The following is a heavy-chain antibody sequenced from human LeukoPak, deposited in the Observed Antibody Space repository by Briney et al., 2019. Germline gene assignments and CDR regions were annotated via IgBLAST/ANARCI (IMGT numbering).Heavy chain of an antibody. V-gene: IGHV3-21*01. J-gene: IGHJ1*01. CDR2: ISSSSSYI. CDR3: ARDSFNSRYDSSGYYPQYFQH. D-gene: IGHD3-22*01. Sequence: GGSLRLSCAASGFTFSSYSMNWVRQAPGKGLEWVSSISSSSSYIYYADSVKGRFTISRDNAKHSLYLQMNSLRAEDTAVYYCARDSFNSRYDSSGYYPQYFQHWGQGTLVTVSS. CDR1: GFTFSSYS.